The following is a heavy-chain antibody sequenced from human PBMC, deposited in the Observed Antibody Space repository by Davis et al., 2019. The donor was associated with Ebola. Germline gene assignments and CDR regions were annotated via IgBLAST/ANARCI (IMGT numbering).Heavy chain of an antibody. D-gene: IGHD4-17*01. Sequence: GESLKISCAASGFTFSSYSMNWVRQAPGKGLEWVSHMSGSGQTIDYADSVRGRFTISRDNAKNSLYLQMNSLRAEDTAVYYCATYGDYVGEFDYWGQGTLVIVSA. CDR3: ATYGDYVGEFDY. J-gene: IGHJ4*02. V-gene: IGHV3-48*04. CDR1: GFTFSSYS. CDR2: MSGSGQTI.